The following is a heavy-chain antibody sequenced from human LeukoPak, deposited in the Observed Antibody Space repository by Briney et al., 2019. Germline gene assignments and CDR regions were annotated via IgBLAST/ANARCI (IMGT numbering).Heavy chain of an antibody. V-gene: IGHV3-7*01. J-gene: IGHJ4*02. D-gene: IGHD6-13*01. Sequence: GGSLRLSCAASGFTLTSWRMTWVRQLPGKGLEWVANIKPDGSDKYYVDSVKGRFTISRDNAKNSLYLQMNSLRAEDPAVYYCARGGFTSSWYWVYWGQGTLVTVSS. CDR3: ARGGFTSSWYWVY. CDR2: IKPDGSDK. CDR1: GFTLTSWR.